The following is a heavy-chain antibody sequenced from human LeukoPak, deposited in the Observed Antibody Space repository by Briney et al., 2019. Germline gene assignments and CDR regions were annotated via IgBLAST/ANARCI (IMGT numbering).Heavy chain of an antibody. CDR2: ISSSSSYI. CDR1: GFTFSSYS. CDR3: ARRAGDGYNSYYFDY. Sequence: GGSLRLSCAASGFTFSSYSMNWVRQAPGKGLEWVSSISSSSSYIYYADSVKGRFTISRDNAKNSLYLQMNSLRAEDTAVYYCARRAGDGYNSYYFDYWGQGTLVTVAS. J-gene: IGHJ4*02. V-gene: IGHV3-21*01. D-gene: IGHD5-24*01.